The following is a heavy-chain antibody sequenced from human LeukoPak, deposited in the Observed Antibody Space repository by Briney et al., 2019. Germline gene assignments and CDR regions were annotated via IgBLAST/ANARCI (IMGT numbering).Heavy chain of an antibody. CDR1: GYFCSRGHY. J-gene: IGHJ6*03. V-gene: IGHV4-38-2*02. CDR3: ARVLGELSLQYYYYYMDV. Sequence: SETLSLTCTVSGYFCSRGHYWGWIRQPPGKGLEWIGSIYHSGSTYYNSSLKSRVTISVDTSKNQFSLKLSSVTAADTAVYYCARVLGELSLQYYYYYMDVWGKGTTVTVSS. CDR2: IYHSGST. D-gene: IGHD3-16*02.